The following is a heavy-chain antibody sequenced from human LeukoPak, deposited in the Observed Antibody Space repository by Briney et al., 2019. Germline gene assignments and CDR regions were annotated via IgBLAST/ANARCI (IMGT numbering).Heavy chain of an antibody. CDR1: GFTFSSFD. CDR3: ARRRPLSSYYGLDV. CDR2: IGSAGDT. V-gene: IGHV3-13*04. Sequence: GGSLRLSCAASGFTFSSFDMHWVRQATGKGLEWVSAIGSAGDTYYPDSVKGRFTVSRENAKNSLYLQMNSLRAGDTAVYYCARRRPLSSYYGLDVWGLGTTVTVSS. J-gene: IGHJ6*02. D-gene: IGHD2-2*01.